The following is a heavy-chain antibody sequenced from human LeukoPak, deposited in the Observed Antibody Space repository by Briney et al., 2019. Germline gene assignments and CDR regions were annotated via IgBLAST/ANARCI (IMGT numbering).Heavy chain of an antibody. D-gene: IGHD2-15*01. Sequence: PGGSLRLSCAASGFTSDDYAMHWVRRAPGKGLEWVSGISWNSGSIGYADSVKGRFTISRDNAKNSLYLQMNSLRAEDMALYYCAKVYCSGGSCYFDYWGQGTLVTVSS. CDR1: GFTSDDYA. CDR3: AKVYCSGGSCYFDY. CDR2: ISWNSGSI. J-gene: IGHJ4*02. V-gene: IGHV3-9*02.